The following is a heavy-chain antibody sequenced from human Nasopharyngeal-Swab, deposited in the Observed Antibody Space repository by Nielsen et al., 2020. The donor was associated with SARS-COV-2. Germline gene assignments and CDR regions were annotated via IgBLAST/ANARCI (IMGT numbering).Heavy chain of an antibody. CDR2: ISAYNGNT. CDR3: ARGPGGYCTNGVCPNYYYMDV. D-gene: IGHD2-8*01. Sequence: ASVKVSCKASGYTFTSYGISWVRQAPGQGLEWMGWISAYNGNTNYAQKLQGRVTMTTDTSTSTAYMELRSLRSDDTAVYYCARGPGGYCTNGVCPNYYYMDVWGKGTTVTVSS. V-gene: IGHV1-18*01. CDR1: GYTFTSYG. J-gene: IGHJ6*03.